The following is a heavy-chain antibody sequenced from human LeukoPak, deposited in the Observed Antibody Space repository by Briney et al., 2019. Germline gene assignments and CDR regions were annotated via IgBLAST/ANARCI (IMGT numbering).Heavy chain of an antibody. V-gene: IGHV3-23*01. Sequence: GGSLRLSCAASGFTFSSYAMSWVRQAPGKGLEWVSAISGSGGSTYYADSVKGRFTISRDNSKNTLYLQTNSLRAEDTAVYFVTMANFDYWGQGTLVTVSS. CDR1: GFTFSSYA. CDR2: ISGSGGST. CDR3: TMANFDY. D-gene: IGHD3-10*01. J-gene: IGHJ4*02.